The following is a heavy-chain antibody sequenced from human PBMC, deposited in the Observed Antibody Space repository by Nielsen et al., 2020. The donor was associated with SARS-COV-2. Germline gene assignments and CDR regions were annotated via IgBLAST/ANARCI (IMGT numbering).Heavy chain of an antibody. V-gene: IGHV3-23*01. CDR2: ISGSGGST. D-gene: IGHD6-6*01. Sequence: VRQAPGKGLEWVSAISGSGGSTYYADSVKGRFTISRDNAKNSLYLQMNSLRAEDTAVYYCAGSRGIAARLYYYYYYGMDVWGQGTTVTVSS. J-gene: IGHJ6*02. CDR3: AGSRGIAARLYYYYYYGMDV.